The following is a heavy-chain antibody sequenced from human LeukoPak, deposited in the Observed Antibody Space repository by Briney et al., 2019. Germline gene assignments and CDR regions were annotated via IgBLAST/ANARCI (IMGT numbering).Heavy chain of an antibody. CDR1: GGSIRSYY. V-gene: IGHV4-59*01. Sequence: SETLSLTCTVSGGSIRSYYWSWIRQPPGKGLEWIGYIYYSGSTNYNPSLKSRVSISVDTSKNQFSLKLSSVTAADTAVYYCARTGSTVTMLYPFDHWGQGTLATVSS. CDR3: ARTGSTVTMLYPFDH. D-gene: IGHD4-17*01. J-gene: IGHJ4*02. CDR2: IYYSGST.